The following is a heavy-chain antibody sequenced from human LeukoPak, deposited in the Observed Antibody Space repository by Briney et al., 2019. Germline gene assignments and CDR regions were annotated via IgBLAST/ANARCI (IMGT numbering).Heavy chain of an antibody. D-gene: IGHD7-27*01. CDR1: GGSISSYY. CDR3: ARESRTGEDYYFDY. CDR2: IYHSGST. Sequence: SETLSLTCTVSGGSISSYYWSWIRQPPGEGLEWIGYIYHSGSTYYNPSLKSRVTMSVDRSKNQFSLNLSSVTAADTAVYYCARESRTGEDYYFDYWGQGTLVTVSS. V-gene: IGHV4-59*12. J-gene: IGHJ4*02.